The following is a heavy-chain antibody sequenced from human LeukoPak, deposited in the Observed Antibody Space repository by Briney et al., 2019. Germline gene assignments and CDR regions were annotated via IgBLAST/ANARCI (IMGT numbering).Heavy chain of an antibody. V-gene: IGHV3-23*01. CDR1: GFTFNNYA. J-gene: IGHJ4*02. D-gene: IGHD3-16*02. Sequence: GGSLRLSCTTSGFTFNNYAMSWVRQVPGKGLDWFSAIGGGGITTYYADSVKGRFTISRDNSKGTLYLQMNSLRVEDTAVYYCAKGSDGYRPYYFDYWGQGTLVTVSS. CDR3: AKGSDGYRPYYFDY. CDR2: IGGGGITT.